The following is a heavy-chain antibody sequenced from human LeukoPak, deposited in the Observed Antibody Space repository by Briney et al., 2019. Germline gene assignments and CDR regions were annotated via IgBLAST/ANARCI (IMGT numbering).Heavy chain of an antibody. Sequence: SETLSLTCTVSGGSISSYYWSWIRQPAGKGLEWIGRIYTSGSTNYNPSLKSRVTMSVDTSKNQFSLKLSSVTAADTAVYYCARQGRDIVVVPAAIVNYYYYYYMDVWGKGTTVTVSS. CDR3: ARQGRDIVVVPAAIVNYYYYYYMDV. J-gene: IGHJ6*03. CDR1: GGSISSYY. V-gene: IGHV4-4*07. D-gene: IGHD2-2*02. CDR2: IYTSGST.